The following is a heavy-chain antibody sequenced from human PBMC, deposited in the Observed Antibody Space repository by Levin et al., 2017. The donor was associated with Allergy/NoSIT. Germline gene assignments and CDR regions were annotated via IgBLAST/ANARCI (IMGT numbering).Heavy chain of an antibody. CDR3: ATSTRPSGTYWGSDEIAFDY. V-gene: IGHV3-11*01. CDR2: ISSSGTTI. D-gene: IGHD3-10*01. J-gene: IGHJ4*02. CDR1: GFTFSDSY. Sequence: LSLTCAASGFTFSDSYMSWIRQAPGKGLEWVSCISSSGTTISYADSVKGRFTISRDNAKNSLYLQMNSLRAEDSAVYYCATSTRPSGTYWGSDEIAFDYWGQGTLVTVSS.